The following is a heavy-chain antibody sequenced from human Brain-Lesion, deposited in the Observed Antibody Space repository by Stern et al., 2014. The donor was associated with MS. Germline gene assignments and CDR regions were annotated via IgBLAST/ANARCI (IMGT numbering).Heavy chain of an antibody. J-gene: IGHJ4*02. CDR1: GGSINTNNYY. V-gene: IGHV4-39*01. Sequence: VQLVESGPGLVKPSETLSPTCTVSGGSINTNNYYWGWIRQPPGKGLEWIGNIYSSGSTFYSPSLKSRVTMSVDTSKNQFSTKLSCVTAAETAVYYCARTGDDFGDYSLSYWGQGTLVTVSS. D-gene: IGHD4-17*01. CDR2: IYSSGST. CDR3: ARTGDDFGDYSLSY.